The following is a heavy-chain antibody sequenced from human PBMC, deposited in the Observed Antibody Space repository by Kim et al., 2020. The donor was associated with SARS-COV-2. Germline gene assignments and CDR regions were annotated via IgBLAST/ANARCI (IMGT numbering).Heavy chain of an antibody. D-gene: IGHD6-19*01. CDR1: GFTFSSYG. V-gene: IGHV3-30*18. J-gene: IGHJ4*02. Sequence: GGSLRLSCAASGFTFSSYGMHWVRQAPGKGLEWVAVISYDGSNKYYADSVKGRFTISRDNSKNTLYLQMNSLRAEDTAVYYCAKDGPFSSGWYVDYWGQGTLVTVSS. CDR2: ISYDGSNK. CDR3: AKDGPFSSGWYVDY.